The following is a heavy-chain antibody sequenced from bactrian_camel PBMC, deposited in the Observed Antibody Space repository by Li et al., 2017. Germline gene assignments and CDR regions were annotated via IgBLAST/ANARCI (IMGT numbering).Heavy chain of an antibody. CDR1: GRTFEDPA. D-gene: IGHD6*01. V-gene: IGHV3S55*01. CDR2: ILTHGAA. Sequence: HVQLVESGGGAVQAGGSLRLSCTAVSGRTFEDPAMAWYRQAPGNECEFVSAILTHGAAYYADAVKGRFTISHDSAENTMYLQMNNLQPEDTATYYCAEGRGSRGEHCYSLNYWGQGTQVTVS. J-gene: IGHJ4*01. CDR3: AEGRGSRGEHCYSLNY.